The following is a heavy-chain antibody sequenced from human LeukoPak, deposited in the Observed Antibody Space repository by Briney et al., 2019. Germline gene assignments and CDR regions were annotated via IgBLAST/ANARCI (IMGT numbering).Heavy chain of an antibody. V-gene: IGHV3-23*01. CDR3: ARDSHRVYYFDY. CDR1: GFTFSSYA. Sequence: GGSLRLSCAASGFTFSSYAMSWVRQAPGKGLEWVSAISGSGGSTYYADSVKGRFTISRDNSKNTLYLQMNSLRAEDTAVYYCARDSHRVYYFDYWGQGALVTVSS. CDR2: ISGSGGST. D-gene: IGHD6-13*01. J-gene: IGHJ4*02.